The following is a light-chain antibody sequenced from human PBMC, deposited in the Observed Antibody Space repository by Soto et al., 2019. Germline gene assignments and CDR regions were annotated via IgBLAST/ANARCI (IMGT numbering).Light chain of an antibody. CDR2: DAS. V-gene: IGKV1-5*01. CDR3: QQFAISTT. J-gene: IGKJ1*01. CDR1: HNIERW. Sequence: IQMSQSPSTLSASVGDRFTITFRASHNIERWMAWYQQKPGKAPSLLIFDASTLHSGVPSRFSGSGSGTDFTLTISSLQPDDFATYYCQQFAISTTFGQGTKVDI.